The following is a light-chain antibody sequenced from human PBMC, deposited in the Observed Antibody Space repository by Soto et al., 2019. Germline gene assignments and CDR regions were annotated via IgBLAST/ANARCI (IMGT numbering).Light chain of an antibody. CDR3: QQYTTSQLT. CDR2: GAS. J-gene: IGKJ4*01. V-gene: IGKV3-20*01. CDR1: QTVNNNY. Sequence: EVVLTQSPGTLSLSPGERATLSCRASQTVNNNYLAWYQQKPGQGPRLLIYGASSRATGIPDRFSGSGSGTDVTLTISRLEPEDFAVYYCQQYTTSQLTFGGGTKVEIK.